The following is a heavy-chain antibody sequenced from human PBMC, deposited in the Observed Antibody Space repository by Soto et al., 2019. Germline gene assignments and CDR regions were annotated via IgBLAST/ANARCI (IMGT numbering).Heavy chain of an antibody. CDR1: GGSFSGYY. D-gene: IGHD3-9*01. Sequence: QVQLQQWGAGPLRPLETLSLTCGVSGGSFSGYYWACIRQSPGKGLEWIGEINDRGSINYNPSLKSRVSISVGTSKNHYSLNLRSVTAADAAVYYCARESHDILTGPPWVWYFDLWGRGTLVTVSS. CDR3: ARESHDILTGPPWVWYFDL. J-gene: IGHJ2*01. V-gene: IGHV4-34*01. CDR2: INDRGSI.